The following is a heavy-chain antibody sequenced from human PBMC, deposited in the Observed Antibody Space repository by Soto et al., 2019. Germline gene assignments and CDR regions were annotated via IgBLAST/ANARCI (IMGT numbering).Heavy chain of an antibody. D-gene: IGHD6-19*01. CDR3: AKGYPAPGSSGKISYYYQYGMEV. J-gene: IGHJ6*01. Sequence: PWLCXRLSGSAAVCTCSSYSIILFRHAPGKGLEFVSAISGSGGSTYYADSVKGRLTIYRDNSKKTLYLQMNSLRAEDTAVYYCAKGYPAPGSSGKISYYYQYGMEVWGQGTTVNV. CDR2: ISGSGGST. CDR1: VCTCSSYS. V-gene: IGHV3-23*01.